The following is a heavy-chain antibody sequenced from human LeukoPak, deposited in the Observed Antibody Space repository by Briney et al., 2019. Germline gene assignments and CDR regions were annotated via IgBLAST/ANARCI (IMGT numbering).Heavy chain of an antibody. CDR1: GFTFSNYA. CDR2: IGNDGSSK. J-gene: IGHJ4*02. D-gene: IGHD5-18*01. V-gene: IGHV3-30-3*01. Sequence: GGSLRLSCAASGFTFSNYAMHWVRQAPGKGLEWVAIIGNDGSSKYYADSVKGRFTISRDNAKNSLYLQMNSLRDEDTAVYYCARDIYSYGPIDYWGQGTLVTVSS. CDR3: ARDIYSYGPIDY.